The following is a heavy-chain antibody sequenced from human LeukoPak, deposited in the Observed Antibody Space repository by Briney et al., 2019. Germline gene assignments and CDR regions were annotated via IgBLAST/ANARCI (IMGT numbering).Heavy chain of an antibody. CDR3: AREDFWSGYYPPFDY. J-gene: IGHJ4*02. Sequence: SGGSLRLSCAASGFTFSSYWMTWVRQAPGKGLEWVANIKKDGSEKYYVDSVKGRFTISRDNAKNSLYLQMNSLRAEDTAVYYCAREDFWSGYYPPFDYWGQGTLVTVSS. CDR2: IKKDGSEK. V-gene: IGHV3-7*01. CDR1: GFTFSSYW. D-gene: IGHD3-3*01.